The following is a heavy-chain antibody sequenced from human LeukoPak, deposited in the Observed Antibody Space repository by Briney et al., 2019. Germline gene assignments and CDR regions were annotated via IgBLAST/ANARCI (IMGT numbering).Heavy chain of an antibody. Sequence: GGSLRLSCAASGFTFSSYWMSWVRQAPGKGLEWVASIKQDGSEKYCVDSVKGRFTISRDNANNSLYLQMNSLRADDTAVYYCARDIGLRKAARPGWFDPWGQGALVTVSS. V-gene: IGHV3-7*01. D-gene: IGHD6-6*01. CDR3: ARDIGLRKAARPGWFDP. CDR1: GFTFSSYW. CDR2: IKQDGSEK. J-gene: IGHJ5*02.